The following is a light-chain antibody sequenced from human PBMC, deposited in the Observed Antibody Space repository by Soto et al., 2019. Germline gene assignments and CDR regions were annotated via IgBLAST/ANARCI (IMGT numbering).Light chain of an antibody. J-gene: IGLJ2*01. CDR1: SSNIGSNT. Sequence: QAVVTQPPSASGTPGQRVTISCSGSSSNIGSNTVNWYQQLPGTAPKLLIYSNNQPPSGVPDRFSGSKSGTSASLAISGLQSEDEDAYYCAAWDDSLNGVVVGGVTKLTVL. V-gene: IGLV1-44*01. CDR2: SNN. CDR3: AAWDDSLNGVV.